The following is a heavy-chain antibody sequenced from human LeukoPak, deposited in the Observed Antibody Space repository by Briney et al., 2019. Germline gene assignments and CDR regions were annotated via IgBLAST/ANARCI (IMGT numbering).Heavy chain of an antibody. CDR1: GITFSGYW. J-gene: IGHJ4*02. D-gene: IGHD3-16*01. CDR3: ASDGGPFDY. CDR2: IKQAGSEK. V-gene: IGHV3-7*01. Sequence: PGGSLRLSCTAPGITFSGYWMSWVRQPPGKGLEWVANIKQAGSEKYYVDSVEGRFTISRDDAKKSVYLQMNSLRAEDTAVYYCASDGGPFDYWGQGTLVTVSS.